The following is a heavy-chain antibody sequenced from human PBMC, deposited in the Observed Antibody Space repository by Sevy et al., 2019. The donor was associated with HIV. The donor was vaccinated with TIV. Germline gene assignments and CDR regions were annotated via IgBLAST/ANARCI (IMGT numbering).Heavy chain of an antibody. CDR3: ARDSVLSPRVFDS. J-gene: IGHJ4*02. D-gene: IGHD3-10*01. Sequence: SETLSLTCTVSGGSMSSYFWSWIRQPPGKGLEWIGYIYYTGTTNYNPSLKSRLTMSLDTSKNRFSLKLIAVTAADADVYYCARDSVLSPRVFDSWGQGTLVTVSS. CDR1: GGSMSSYF. V-gene: IGHV4-59*01. CDR2: IYYTGTT.